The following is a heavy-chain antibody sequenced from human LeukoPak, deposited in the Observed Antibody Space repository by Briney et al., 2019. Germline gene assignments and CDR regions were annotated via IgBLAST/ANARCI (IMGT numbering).Heavy chain of an antibody. D-gene: IGHD2-2*01. V-gene: IGHV1-69*13. CDR3: ARGGSTSSDLDY. Sequence: ASVKVSCKASGGTFSSYAISWVRQAPGQGLEWMGGIIPIFGTANYAQKFQGRVTITADESTSTAYMELSSLRSEDTAVYYCARGGSTSSDLDYWGQGTLVTVSS. CDR1: GGTFSSYA. J-gene: IGHJ4*02. CDR2: IIPIFGTA.